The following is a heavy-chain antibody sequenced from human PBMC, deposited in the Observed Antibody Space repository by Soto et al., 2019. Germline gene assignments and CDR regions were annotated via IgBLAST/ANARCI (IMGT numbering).Heavy chain of an antibody. J-gene: IGHJ6*02. CDR2: IYHSGST. Sequence: SETLSLTCAVSGGSISSGGYSWSWIRQPPGKGLEWIGYIYHSGSTYYNPSLKSRVTISVDTSKNQFSLKLTSVTAADTAMYYCARTESGYSYGFADVWGQGTTVTVSS. CDR1: GGSISSGGYS. CDR3: ARTESGYSYGFADV. V-gene: IGHV4-30-2*01. D-gene: IGHD5-18*01.